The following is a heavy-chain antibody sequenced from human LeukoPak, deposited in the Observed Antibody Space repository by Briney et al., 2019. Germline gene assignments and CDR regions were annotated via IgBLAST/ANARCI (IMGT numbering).Heavy chain of an antibody. Sequence: PGGSLRLSCAASGFTFSSYCMTWVRQAPGKGLEWVSYISGNSSTIYYADSVKGRFTVSRDYAKNSLYLQMNSLRVEDTAVYYCAKVAKYYYGPETYYFFEQWGQGTPVTASS. CDR3: AKVAKYYYGPETYYFFEQ. V-gene: IGHV3-48*04. J-gene: IGHJ4*02. CDR2: ISGNSSTI. D-gene: IGHD3-10*01. CDR1: GFTFSSYC.